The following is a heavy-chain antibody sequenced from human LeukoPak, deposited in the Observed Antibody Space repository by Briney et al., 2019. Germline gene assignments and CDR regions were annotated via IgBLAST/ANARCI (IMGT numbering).Heavy chain of an antibody. CDR3: AGSYYYDSSGSDAFDI. CDR1: GYSISSGYY. Sequence: SETLSLTCAVSGYSISSGYYWGWIRQPPGKGLEWIGEINHSGSTNYNPSLKSRVTISVDTSKNQFSLKLSSVTAADTAVYYCAGSYYYDSSGSDAFDIWGQGTMVTVSS. D-gene: IGHD3-22*01. V-gene: IGHV4-38-2*01. J-gene: IGHJ3*02. CDR2: INHSGST.